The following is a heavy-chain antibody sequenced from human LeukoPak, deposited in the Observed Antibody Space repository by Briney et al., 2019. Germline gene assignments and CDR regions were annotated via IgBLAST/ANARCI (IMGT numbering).Heavy chain of an antibody. J-gene: IGHJ4*02. V-gene: IGHV3-7*03. CDR3: ARETDIPGYSSGLDY. Sequence: PGGSLRLSCAASGFTFSSYWMSWVRQAPGKGLEGVVNIKQDGREKYYVDSVKGRFTISRDNAKNSLYLQMNSLRAEDTAVYYCARETDIPGYSSGLDYWGQGTLVTVSS. CDR1: GFTFSSYW. D-gene: IGHD6-19*01. CDR2: IKQDGREK.